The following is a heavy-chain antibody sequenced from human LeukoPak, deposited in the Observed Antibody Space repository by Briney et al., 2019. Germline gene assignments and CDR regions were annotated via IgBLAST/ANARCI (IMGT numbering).Heavy chain of an antibody. V-gene: IGHV4-59*12. J-gene: IGHJ4*02. Sequence: PSETLSLTCTVSGDSISSYYWSWIRQPPGKGLEWIGYIYYTGSTNYNPSLKSRVTISVDTSKNQFSLKLSSVTAADTAVYYCARGGGRVRATPFGYWGQGTLVTVSS. D-gene: IGHD1-26*01. CDR3: ARGGGRVRATPFGY. CDR1: GDSISSYY. CDR2: IYYTGST.